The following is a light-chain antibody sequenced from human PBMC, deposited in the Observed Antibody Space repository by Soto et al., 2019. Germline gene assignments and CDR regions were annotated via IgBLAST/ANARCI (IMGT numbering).Light chain of an antibody. CDR2: GAS. Sequence: EFELTQSPGTLSLSPGERATLSCRASQSISSSFLAWYQQKPGQAPRLLIYGASSRGTGIPDRFSGSGSGTDFTLTISSLEPEDVAVSYCQHYGSSPPFTFGRGTKVEIK. CDR1: QSISSSF. J-gene: IGKJ4*01. CDR3: QHYGSSPPFT. V-gene: IGKV3-20*01.